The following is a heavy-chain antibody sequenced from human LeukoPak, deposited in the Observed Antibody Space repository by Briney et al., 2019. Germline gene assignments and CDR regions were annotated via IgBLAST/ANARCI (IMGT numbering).Heavy chain of an antibody. Sequence: ASVKVSCKASGYTFTSYGISWVRQAPGQGLEWMGWISAYNGNTNYAQKLQGRVTMTTDTSTSTAYMELRSLRSDDTAVYYCARDGATASEWLVPLVDYWGQGTLVTVSS. V-gene: IGHV1-18*01. CDR3: ARDGATASEWLVPLVDY. D-gene: IGHD6-19*01. CDR1: GYTFTSYG. CDR2: ISAYNGNT. J-gene: IGHJ4*02.